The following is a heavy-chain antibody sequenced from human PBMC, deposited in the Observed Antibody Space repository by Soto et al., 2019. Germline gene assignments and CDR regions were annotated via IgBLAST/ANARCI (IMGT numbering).Heavy chain of an antibody. Sequence: GASVKVSCKASGYTFTSYDINWVRQAPGQGLEWMGIINPSGGSTSYAQKFQGRATITRDTSASTAYMELSSLRSEDTAVYYCCYGSGTLGYYYYYGMDVWGQGTTVTVSS. J-gene: IGHJ6*02. CDR1: GYTFTSYD. V-gene: IGHV1-46*01. CDR2: INPSGGST. CDR3: CYGSGTLGYYYYYGMDV. D-gene: IGHD3-10*01.